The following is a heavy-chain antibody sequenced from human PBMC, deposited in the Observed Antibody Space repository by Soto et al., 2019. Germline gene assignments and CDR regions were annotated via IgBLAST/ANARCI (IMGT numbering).Heavy chain of an antibody. CDR3: ARIRGEWLRSIPLHDLDE. J-gene: IGHJ4*02. V-gene: IGHV1-8*01. Sequence: GASVKVSCKASGYTFTSYDINWVRQATGQGLEWMGWMNPNSGNTGYAQKFQGRVTMTRNTSISTAYMELSSLRSEDTAVYYCARIRGEWLRSIPLHDLDEWGQGTLVTFSS. D-gene: IGHD5-12*01. CDR1: GYTFTSYD. CDR2: MNPNSGNT.